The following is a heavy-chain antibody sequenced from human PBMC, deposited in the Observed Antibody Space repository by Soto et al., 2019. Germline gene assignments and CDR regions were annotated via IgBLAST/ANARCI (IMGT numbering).Heavy chain of an antibody. CDR2: ISYDGSNK. CDR1: GFTFSSYG. J-gene: IGHJ4*02. CDR3: ARDYYDSSGPTLDY. Sequence: GGSLRLSCAASGFTFSSYGMHWVRQAPGKGLEWVAVISYDGSNKYYADSVKGRFTISRDNSKNTLYLQMNSLRAEDTAVYYCARDYYDSSGPTLDYWGKGTLVTVSS. V-gene: IGHV3-30*03. D-gene: IGHD3-22*01.